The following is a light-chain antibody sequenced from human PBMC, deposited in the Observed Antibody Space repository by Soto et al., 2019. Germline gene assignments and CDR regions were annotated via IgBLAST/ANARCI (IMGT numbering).Light chain of an antibody. CDR3: SSYTSSSTLYV. CDR2: EVS. Sequence: QSALTQPASVSRTPGQSITISCTRTSSDVGGYNYVSWYQQHPGKAPKLMIYEVSNRPSGVSNRFSGSKSGNTASLTISGLQAEDEADYYCSSYTSSSTLYVFGTGTKLTVL. V-gene: IGLV2-14*01. CDR1: SSDVGGYNY. J-gene: IGLJ1*01.